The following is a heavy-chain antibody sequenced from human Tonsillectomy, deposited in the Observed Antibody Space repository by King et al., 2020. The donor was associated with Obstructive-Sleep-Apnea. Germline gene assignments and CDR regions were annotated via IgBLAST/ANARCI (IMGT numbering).Heavy chain of an antibody. D-gene: IGHD6-19*01. V-gene: IGHV3-11*01. CDR3: ARPLPIAVAGTYYYYGMDV. CDR1: GFTFSDYY. J-gene: IGHJ6*02. CDR2: ISSSGSTI. Sequence: QVQLVESGGGLVKPGGSLRLSCAASGFTFSDYYMNWIRQAPGKGLEWVSYISSSGSTIYYADSVKGRFTISRDNAKNSRYLQMNSLRAEDTAVYYCARPLPIAVAGTYYYYGMDVWGQGTTVTVSS.